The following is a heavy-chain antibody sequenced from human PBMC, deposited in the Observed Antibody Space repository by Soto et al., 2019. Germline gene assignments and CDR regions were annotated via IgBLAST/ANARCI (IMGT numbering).Heavy chain of an antibody. J-gene: IGHJ6*02. CDR1: GFSLTSPGMF. CDR2: IERDDDDK. CDR3: ARSIRGPRRFNGMDV. D-gene: IGHD1-20*01. Sequence: TLVNPTETLTLTCTFSGFSLTSPGMFVSWIRQPPGKALEWLALIERDDDDKYYSTSLKTRLTISKDTRKNQVVLTMANMDPADTGTYYCARSIRGPRRFNGMDVWGQGTTVTVSS. V-gene: IGHV2-70*13.